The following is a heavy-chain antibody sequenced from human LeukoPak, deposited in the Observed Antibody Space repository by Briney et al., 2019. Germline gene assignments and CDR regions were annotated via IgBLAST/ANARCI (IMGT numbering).Heavy chain of an antibody. CDR2: IYYTGTT. Sequence: SETLSLTCPLTGDSITNTNYYWGWIRKPPGKGLEWIGIIYYTGTTYYNPSLKSALTMSVDTSKNQVSLKVRSVTAADTAVFFCARLWSSVDGFDVWGQGTMGAVSS. CDR3: ARLWSSVDGFDV. V-gene: IGHV4-39*01. J-gene: IGHJ3*01. D-gene: IGHD6-25*01. CDR1: GDSITNTNYY.